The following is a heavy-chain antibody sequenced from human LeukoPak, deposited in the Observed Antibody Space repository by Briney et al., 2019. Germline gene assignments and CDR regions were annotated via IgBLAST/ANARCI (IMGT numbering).Heavy chain of an antibody. J-gene: IGHJ4*02. D-gene: IGHD6-13*01. V-gene: IGHV3-53*01. CDR1: GFTFSSYN. Sequence: GGSLRLSCAASGFTFSSYNMSWVRQAPGKGLEWVSILYASGSAYYADSVKGRFTISRDNSKNTLYLQMNSLRAEDTAVYYCARVIAAAGIDYFDYWGQGTLVTVSS. CDR3: ARVIAAAGIDYFDY. CDR2: LYASGSA.